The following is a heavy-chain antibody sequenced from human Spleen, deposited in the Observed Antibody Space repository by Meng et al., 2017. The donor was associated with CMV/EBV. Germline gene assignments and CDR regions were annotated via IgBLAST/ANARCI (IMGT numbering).Heavy chain of an antibody. J-gene: IGHJ4*02. V-gene: IGHV4-31*01. D-gene: IGHD3-22*01. Sequence: VSDDSINNGDYSWNWIRQHPRRGLEWLEYIHYTGSAYYNPSVRTPVIMSVDPSKNQFSLRLTSVTAADTAVYYCAGADYYDSSGPEYWGQGILITVSS. CDR1: DDSINNGDYS. CDR2: IHYTGSA. CDR3: AGADYYDSSGPEY.